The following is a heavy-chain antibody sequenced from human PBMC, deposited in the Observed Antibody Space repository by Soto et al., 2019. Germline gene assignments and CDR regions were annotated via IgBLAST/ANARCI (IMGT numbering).Heavy chain of an antibody. V-gene: IGHV1-69*05. CDR3: ARGIAAAGWFDP. D-gene: IGHD6-13*01. J-gene: IGHJ5*02. Sequence: SVKVSCKASGAIFSSFAFSWVRQAPGQGLEWMGGIIPLFGTTKYAQKFQGRVTMTRDTSISTAYMELSRLRSDDTAVYYCARGIAAAGWFDPWGQGTLVTVSS. CDR1: GAIFSSFA. CDR2: IIPLFGTT.